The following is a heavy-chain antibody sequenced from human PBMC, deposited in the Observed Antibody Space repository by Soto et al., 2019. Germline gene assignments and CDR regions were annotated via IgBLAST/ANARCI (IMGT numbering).Heavy chain of an antibody. V-gene: IGHV4-59*12. D-gene: IGHD6-25*01. J-gene: IGHJ6*02. Sequence: PSETLSLTCTISGGSISVDYWSWVRQPPGHELEWIGYIYPSGSTNYNPSLRSRVTISVDTSKNQFSLKLSSATAADTAVYYCARKAAGYYYGMDVWGQGTTVTVSS. CDR1: GGSISVDY. CDR2: IYPSGST. CDR3: ARKAAGYYYGMDV.